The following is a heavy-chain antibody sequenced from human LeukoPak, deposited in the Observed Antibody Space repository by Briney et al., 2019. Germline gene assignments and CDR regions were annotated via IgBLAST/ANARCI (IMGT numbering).Heavy chain of an antibody. D-gene: IGHD3-10*01. CDR2: IYYSGTT. CDR1: GSYLSSYY. Sequence: SETLSLTCSVSGSYLSSYYWGWIRQPPGKGLEWIGSIYYSGTTYYNPSLKSRVTISVDTSKNQFSLKLSSVTAADTALYYCAKHYMGSSYNHGLDCWGQGTLVTVSS. J-gene: IGHJ4*02. V-gene: IGHV4-39*01. CDR3: AKHYMGSSYNHGLDC.